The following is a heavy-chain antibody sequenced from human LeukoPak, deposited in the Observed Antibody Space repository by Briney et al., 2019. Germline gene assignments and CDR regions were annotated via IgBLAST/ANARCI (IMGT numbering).Heavy chain of an antibody. CDR2: MSRNSGYT. CDR3: AANTYGLDP. Sequence: GASVKVSFKASGYTFSNYDIIWVRQATGQGLEWMAWMSRNSGYTAYAKNFQGRVSLTGDTSINTAYMELSSLTSEDTAVYYCAANTYGLDPWGQGTPVTVSS. J-gene: IGHJ5*02. CDR1: GYTFSNYD. D-gene: IGHD5-18*01. V-gene: IGHV1-8*01.